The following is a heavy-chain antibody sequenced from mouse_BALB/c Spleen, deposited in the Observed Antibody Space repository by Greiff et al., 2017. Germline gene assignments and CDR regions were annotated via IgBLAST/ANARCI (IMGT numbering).Heavy chain of an antibody. CDR1: GYTFTSYY. V-gene: IGHV1S81*02. Sequence: VKLQQSGAGLVKPGASVKLSCKASGYTFTSYYMYWVKQRPGQGLEWIGEINPSNGGTNFNEKFKSKATLTVDKSSSTAYMQLSSLTSEDSAVYYCTRAGRGNYEAMDYWGQGTSVTVSS. D-gene: IGHD2-1*01. CDR3: TRAGRGNYEAMDY. J-gene: IGHJ4*01. CDR2: INPSNGGT.